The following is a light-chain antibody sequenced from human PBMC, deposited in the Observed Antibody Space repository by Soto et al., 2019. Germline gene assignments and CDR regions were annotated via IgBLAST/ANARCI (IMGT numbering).Light chain of an antibody. CDR1: QSVTSSY. Sequence: EIVLTQSPGTLSLSPGERATLSCWASQSVTSSYLACYQQKPGQAPRLLIYAASSRATGIPDRFSGSGSGTDFTLIISRLEPEDVAVYYCHQYGHAPQTFGQGTKVEIK. V-gene: IGKV3-20*01. J-gene: IGKJ1*01. CDR2: AAS. CDR3: HQYGHAPQT.